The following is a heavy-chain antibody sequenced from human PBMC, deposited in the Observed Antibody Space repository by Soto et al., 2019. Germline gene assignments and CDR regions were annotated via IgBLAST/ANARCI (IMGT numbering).Heavy chain of an antibody. Sequence: SETLSLTCAVYGGSFSGYYWSWIRQPPGKGLEWIGEINHSGSTNYNPSLKSRVTISVDTSKNQFSLKLSSVTAADTAVYYCARSGRAVRIVVVVAATRGTNWFDPWGQGTLVTVSS. V-gene: IGHV4-34*01. D-gene: IGHD2-15*01. J-gene: IGHJ5*02. CDR1: GGSFSGYY. CDR3: ARSGRAVRIVVVVAATRGTNWFDP. CDR2: INHSGST.